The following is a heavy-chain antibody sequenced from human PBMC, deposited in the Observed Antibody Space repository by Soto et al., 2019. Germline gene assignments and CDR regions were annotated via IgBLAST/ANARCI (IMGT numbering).Heavy chain of an antibody. CDR1: GGSIDGYY. V-gene: IGHV4-4*07. J-gene: IGHJ5*02. D-gene: IGHD1-26*01. CDR3: VRESPGLVPPNWFDP. CDR2: MFISGSH. Sequence: QVQLQESGPGLVKPSETLSLTCTVSGGSIDGYYWTGIRQTAGKGLEWIGRMFISGSHKYNPSLQSGVTMSVDSSKNQFSLTLTSVTAADTAVYYCVRESPGLVPPNWFDPWGQGTLVTVSS.